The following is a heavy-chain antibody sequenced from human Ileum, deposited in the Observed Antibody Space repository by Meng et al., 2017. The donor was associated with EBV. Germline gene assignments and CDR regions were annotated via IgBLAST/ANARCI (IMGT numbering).Heavy chain of an antibody. CDR2: VYPSGTP. Sequence: VKLQVSRARLGRPSVTLDLTCTVSGAAFSGSYWWIWVRQSTEKGLEWIGEVYPSGTPYYNPSLKSRVTISLDKSRNQFSLNLIHVTAADAAVYYCARDAFQYASGIPAHWGQGTLVTVSS. D-gene: IGHD3-16*01. CDR3: ARDAFQYASGIPAH. V-gene: IGHV4-4*02. CDR1: GAAFSGSYW. J-gene: IGHJ4*02.